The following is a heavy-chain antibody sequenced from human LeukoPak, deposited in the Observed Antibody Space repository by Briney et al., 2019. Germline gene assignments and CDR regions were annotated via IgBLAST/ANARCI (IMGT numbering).Heavy chain of an antibody. Sequence: PGGSLRLSCAASGFTFSSYGMHWVRQAPGKGLEWVAVISYDGSNKYYADSVKGRFTIPRDNSKNTLYLQMNSLRAEDTAVYYCAKAGDCSGGSCYYLDYWGQGTLVTVSS. D-gene: IGHD2-15*01. V-gene: IGHV3-30*18. CDR1: GFTFSSYG. CDR2: ISYDGSNK. J-gene: IGHJ4*02. CDR3: AKAGDCSGGSCYYLDY.